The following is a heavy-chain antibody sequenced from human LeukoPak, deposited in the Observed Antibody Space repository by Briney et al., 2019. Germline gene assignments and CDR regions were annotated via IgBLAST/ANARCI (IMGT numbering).Heavy chain of an antibody. Sequence: GASVKVSCKAFAYTFNNYLIHWVRQAPGQGLEWMGWINPNSGGTNYAQKFQGRVTMTRDTSISTAYMELSRLRSDDTAVYYCAKGRVDIVATIWINLFDYWGQGTLVTVSS. CDR3: AKGRVDIVATIWINLFDY. CDR1: AYTFNNYL. J-gene: IGHJ4*02. CDR2: INPNSGGT. V-gene: IGHV1-2*02. D-gene: IGHD5-12*01.